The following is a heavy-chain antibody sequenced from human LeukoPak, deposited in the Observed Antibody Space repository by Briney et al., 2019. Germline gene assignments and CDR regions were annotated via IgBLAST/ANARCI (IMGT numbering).Heavy chain of an antibody. CDR2: IYYSGST. Sequence: PSETLSLTCTVSGGSISSSSYSWGWIRQPPGKGLEWIGSIYYSGSTYYNPSLKSRVTISVDTSKHQFSLKLSSVTAADTAVYYCARIYDYVWGSYRYIDYWGQGTLVTVSS. V-gene: IGHV4-39*01. CDR1: GGSISSSSYS. D-gene: IGHD3-16*02. J-gene: IGHJ4*02. CDR3: ARIYDYVWGSYRYIDY.